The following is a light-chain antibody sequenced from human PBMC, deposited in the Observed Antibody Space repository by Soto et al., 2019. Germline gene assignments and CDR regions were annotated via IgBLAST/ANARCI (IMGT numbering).Light chain of an antibody. V-gene: IGKV3-11*01. CDR3: HQRNQ. Sequence: EIVLTQSPATLSLSPGERATLSCRASQSVSNYLAWYQQIPGQPPRLLIYDSTNRAAGIPARFSGSRSGTDFTLTISSVEPEDFAMYYCHQRNQFGQGTRLEIK. CDR2: DST. J-gene: IGKJ5*01. CDR1: QSVSNY.